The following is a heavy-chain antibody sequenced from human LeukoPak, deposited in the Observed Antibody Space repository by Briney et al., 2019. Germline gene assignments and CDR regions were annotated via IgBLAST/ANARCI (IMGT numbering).Heavy chain of an antibody. Sequence: ASVKVSCKDSGYTFTGYYMHWVRQAPGQGLEWMGWINPNSGGTNYAQKFQGRVTMTRDTSISTAYMELSRLRSDDTAVYYCARAPYYDFWSGSPSFYYMDVWGKGTTVTVSS. CDR1: GYTFTGYY. V-gene: IGHV1-2*02. CDR3: ARAPYYDFWSGSPSFYYMDV. CDR2: INPNSGGT. J-gene: IGHJ6*03. D-gene: IGHD3-3*01.